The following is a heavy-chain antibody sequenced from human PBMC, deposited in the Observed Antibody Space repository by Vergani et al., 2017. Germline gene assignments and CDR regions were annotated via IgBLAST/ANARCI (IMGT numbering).Heavy chain of an antibody. V-gene: IGHV5-51*01. CDR1: GYSFTSYW. Sequence: EVQLVPSGAEVKKPGESLKISCKGSGYSFTSYWIGWVRQLPGKGLEWMGIIYPGDSDTRYSPSFQGQVTISADKSIRTAYLQWSSLKASDTAMYYCARRYCSSTSCYDWFDPWGQGTLVTVSS. D-gene: IGHD2-2*01. CDR3: ARRYCSSTSCYDWFDP. CDR2: IYPGDSDT. J-gene: IGHJ5*02.